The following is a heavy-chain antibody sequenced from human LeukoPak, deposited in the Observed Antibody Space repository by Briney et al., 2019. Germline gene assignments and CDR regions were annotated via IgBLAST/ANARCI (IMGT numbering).Heavy chain of an antibody. J-gene: IGHJ6*02. D-gene: IGHD1-1*01. Sequence: ETLSLTCAVYGGSFSGYYWSWIRQPPGKGLEWIGEIIHSGSTNYNPSLKSRVNISLDTSKSQFSLRLNSVAAADTAVYYCARVERRGDYYYGMDVWGQGTTVTVSS. CDR1: GGSFSGYY. CDR2: IIHSGST. V-gene: IGHV4-34*12. CDR3: ARVERRGDYYYGMDV.